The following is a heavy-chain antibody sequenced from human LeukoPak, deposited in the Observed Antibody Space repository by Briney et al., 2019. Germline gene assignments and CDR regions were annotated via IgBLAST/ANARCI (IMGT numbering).Heavy chain of an antibody. CDR1: GASISSYY. Sequence: SETLSLTCTVSGASISSYYWSWIRQPPGKGLESIGYVSYSGSTNYNPSLKSRVTISVDTSKSQFSLKLSSVTAADTAVYYCARHSRMITFGGPDYWGQGTLVTVSS. D-gene: IGHD3-16*01. CDR3: ARHSRMITFGGPDY. V-gene: IGHV4-59*08. J-gene: IGHJ4*02. CDR2: VSYSGST.